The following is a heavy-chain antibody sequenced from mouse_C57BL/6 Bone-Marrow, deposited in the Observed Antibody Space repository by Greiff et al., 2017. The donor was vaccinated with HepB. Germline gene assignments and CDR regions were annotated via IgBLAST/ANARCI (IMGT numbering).Heavy chain of an antibody. V-gene: IGHV1-54*01. Sequence: QVQLKQSGAELVRPGTSVKVSCKASGYAFTNYLIEWVKQRPGQGLEWIGVINPGSGGTNYNEKFKGKATLTADKSSSTAYMQLSSLTSEDSAVYFCARCIWDGGYFDYWGQGTTLTVSS. D-gene: IGHD4-1*01. J-gene: IGHJ2*01. CDR3: ARCIWDGGYFDY. CDR1: GYAFTNYL. CDR2: INPGSGGT.